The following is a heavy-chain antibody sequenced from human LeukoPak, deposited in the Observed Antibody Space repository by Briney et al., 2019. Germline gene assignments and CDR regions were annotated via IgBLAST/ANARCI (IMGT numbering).Heavy chain of an antibody. D-gene: IGHD6-6*01. CDR2: IYYSGST. Sequence: KPSETLSLTCTVSGGSISSYYWSWIRQPPGKGLEWIGYIYYSGSTNYNPSLKSRVTISVDTSKNQFSLKLSSVTAADTAVYYCAGQALAARRFGYFDYWGQGTLVTVSS. J-gene: IGHJ4*02. CDR3: AGQALAARRFGYFDY. V-gene: IGHV4-59*08. CDR1: GGSISSYY.